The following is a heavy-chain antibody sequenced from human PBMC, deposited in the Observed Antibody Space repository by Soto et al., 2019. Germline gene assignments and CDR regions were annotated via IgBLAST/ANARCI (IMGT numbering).Heavy chain of an antibody. CDR1: GCSISGSY. V-gene: IGHV4-59*01. J-gene: IGHJ4*02. D-gene: IGHD6-19*01. Sequence: PWGTLSLTCSVSGCSISGSYWSWIRQSPGKGLEWLGYVYYTGSTNYSPSLRRRVSISVDTSKNEFSLRLSSVTAADMAVYFCARSVAVPGAHIDYWGQGTKVTVS. CDR3: ARSVAVPGAHIDY. CDR2: VYYTGST.